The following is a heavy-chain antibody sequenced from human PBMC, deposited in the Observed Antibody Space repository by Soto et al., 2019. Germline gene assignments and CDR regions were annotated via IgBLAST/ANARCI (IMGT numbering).Heavy chain of an antibody. V-gene: IGHV3-7*02. Sequence: EVQLVQSGGGLVHPGESLRVSCSASGFAFSSYWMSWVRQAPGKGLEWVANIKPDGSDGYYMESLKGRFTISRDNAKNSLYLPMHRLRGEDTAGYYCTRVYRYGQSDYWGQGTLVNVSS. J-gene: IGHJ4*02. CDR1: GFAFSSYW. CDR3: TRVYRYGQSDY. CDR2: IKPDGSDG. D-gene: IGHD1-26*01.